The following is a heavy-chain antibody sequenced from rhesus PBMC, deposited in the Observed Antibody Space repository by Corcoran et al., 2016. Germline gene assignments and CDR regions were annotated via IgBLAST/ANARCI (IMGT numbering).Heavy chain of an antibody. D-gene: IGHD3-34*01. CDR2: SSNTGKTI. CDR3: TRALGDCDY. J-gene: IGHJ4*01. Sequence: VQLVESGGGLVPPGGSLRLSCAASGFTFSSYDMSWVRQALGKVLEWVSSSSNTGKTIYYSDSVKGRFTIYRDNAKNSLSLQMNSLKTEDTAVYYWTRALGDCDYWGQGVLVTVSS. V-gene: IGHV3S4*01. CDR1: GFTFSSYD.